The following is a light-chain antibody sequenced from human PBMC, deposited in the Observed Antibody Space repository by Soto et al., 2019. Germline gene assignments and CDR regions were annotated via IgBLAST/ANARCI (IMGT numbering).Light chain of an antibody. CDR2: SNN. CDR1: SSNIGSNT. V-gene: IGLV1-44*01. CDR3: AAWDDSLSGVI. Sequence: QSVLTQPPSVSGSPGQRVTISCSGSSSNIGSNTVNWYRQLPGTAPKLLIYSNNQRPSGVPDRFSGSKSGTSASLAISGLQSEDEADYYCAAWDDSLSGVIFGGGTKLTVL. J-gene: IGLJ2*01.